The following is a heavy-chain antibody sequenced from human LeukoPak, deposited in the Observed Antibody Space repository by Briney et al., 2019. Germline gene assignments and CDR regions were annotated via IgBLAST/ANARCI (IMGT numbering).Heavy chain of an antibody. D-gene: IGHD3-16*02. V-gene: IGHV3-23*01. Sequence: GGTLRLSCEASGFSFSIYGMSWVRQAPGKGLEWVSGISGSGGNTYYAEALTGRFTVSRDNSKNTLYLQMNSLRAEDTAVYYCATRGYDYVWGSYRFDYWGQGTLVTVSS. CDR1: GFSFSIYG. CDR3: ATRGYDYVWGSYRFDY. CDR2: ISGSGGNT. J-gene: IGHJ4*02.